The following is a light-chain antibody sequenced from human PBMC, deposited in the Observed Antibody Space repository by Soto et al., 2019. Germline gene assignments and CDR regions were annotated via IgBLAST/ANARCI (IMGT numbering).Light chain of an antibody. V-gene: IGLV3-21*02. CDR1: DIGSNS. J-gene: IGLJ3*02. Sequence: SYELTQPPSLSVAPGQTARIPCGGDDIGSNSVHWYQQKPGQAPVLVVHDDKDRPSEIPERFSGANSGNTATLTISRVEAGDEADYYCQVWDNCRDSKWVFGGGTKLTVL. CDR2: DDK. CDR3: QVWDNCRDSKWV.